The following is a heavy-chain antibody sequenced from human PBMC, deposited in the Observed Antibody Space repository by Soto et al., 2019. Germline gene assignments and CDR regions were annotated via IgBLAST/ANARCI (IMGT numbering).Heavy chain of an antibody. V-gene: IGHV3-74*01. D-gene: IGHD3-10*01. J-gene: IGHJ6*03. CDR1: GFTFSSYW. CDR3: ARTFYYYGSGSPYYYMDV. Sequence: GGSLRLSCAASGFTFSSYWMHWVRQAPGKGLVWVSRINSDGSSTNYADSVKGRFTVSRDNAKNTLYLQMNSLRAEDTAVYYCARTFYYYGSGSPYYYMDVWGKGTTVTVSS. CDR2: INSDGSST.